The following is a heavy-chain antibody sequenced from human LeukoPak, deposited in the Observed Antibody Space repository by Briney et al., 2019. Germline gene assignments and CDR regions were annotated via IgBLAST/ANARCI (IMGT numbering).Heavy chain of an antibody. J-gene: IGHJ4*02. CDR1: GFTFNNYA. CDR3: TREGCGATGCYTNDY. D-gene: IGHD2-21*01. Sequence: GGSLRLSCAASGFTFNNYAMNWVRQASGKGLEWVGRIRTKATSYDAAYAASVKGRFTISRDDSKNTAYLQMNSLKTEDTAMYYCTREGCGATGCYTNDYWGQGALVTVSS. V-gene: IGHV3-73*01. CDR2: IRTKATSYDA.